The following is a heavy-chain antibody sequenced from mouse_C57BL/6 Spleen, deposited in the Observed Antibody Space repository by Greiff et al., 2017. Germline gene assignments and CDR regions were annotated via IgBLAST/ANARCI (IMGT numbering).Heavy chain of an antibody. CDR3: ARAYSNYGGYFDY. Sequence: QVHVQQSGAELVKPGASVKMSCKASGYTFTTYPIEWMKQNHGKSLEWIGNFHPYDDDTKYNEKFKGKATLTVEKSSSTVYLELSRLTSDASAVXACARAYSNYGGYFDYWGQGTTLTVSS. V-gene: IGHV1-47*01. J-gene: IGHJ2*01. CDR2: FHPYDDDT. CDR1: GYTFTTYP. D-gene: IGHD2-5*01.